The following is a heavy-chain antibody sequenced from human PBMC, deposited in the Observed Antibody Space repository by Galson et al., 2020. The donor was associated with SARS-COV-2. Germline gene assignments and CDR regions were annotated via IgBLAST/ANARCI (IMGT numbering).Heavy chain of an antibody. CDR1: GYTLTELS. CDR2: FDPEDGET. Sequence: ASVKVSCKVSGYTLTELSMHWVRQAPGKGLEWMGGFDPEDGETIYAQKFQGRVTMTEDTSTDTAYMELSSLRSEDTAVYYCATAPAAGRLNWFDPWGQGTLVTVSS. D-gene: IGHD6-13*01. J-gene: IGHJ5*02. V-gene: IGHV1-24*01. CDR3: ATAPAAGRLNWFDP.